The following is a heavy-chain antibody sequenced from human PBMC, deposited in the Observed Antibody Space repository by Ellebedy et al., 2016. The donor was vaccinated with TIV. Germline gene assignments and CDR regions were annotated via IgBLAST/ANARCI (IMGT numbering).Heavy chain of an antibody. J-gene: IGHJ4*02. CDR1: AGSINTNY. CDR2: ISHSGST. V-gene: IGHV4-59*01. CDR3: ARAIIAPRPYYFDS. Sequence: SETLSLXXTVSAGSINTNYWTWIRQPPGKGLEWIGYISHSGSTTYNPSLKSRVTISIDTSKSQFSLKLRSVTAADTAVYYCARAIIAPRPYYFDSWGQGALVTVSS. D-gene: IGHD6-6*01.